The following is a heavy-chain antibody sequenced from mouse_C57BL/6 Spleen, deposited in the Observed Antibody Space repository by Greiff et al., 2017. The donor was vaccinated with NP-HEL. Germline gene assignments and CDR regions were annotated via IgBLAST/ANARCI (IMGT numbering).Heavy chain of an antibody. D-gene: IGHD2-3*01. V-gene: IGHV5-12*01. CDR2: ISNGGGST. CDR3: ARGEDGYYVFDY. Sequence: DVMLVESGGGLVQPGGSLKLSCAASGFTFSDYYMYWVRQTPEKRLEWVAYISNGGGSTYYPDTVKGRFTISRDNAKNTLYLQMSRLKSEDTAMYYCARGEDGYYVFDYWGQGTTLTVSS. J-gene: IGHJ2*01. CDR1: GFTFSDYY.